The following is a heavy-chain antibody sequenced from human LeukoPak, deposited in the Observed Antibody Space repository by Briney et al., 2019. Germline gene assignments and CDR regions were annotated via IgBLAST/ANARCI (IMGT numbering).Heavy chain of an antibody. CDR3: ARDGRASSTSLN. D-gene: IGHD2-2*01. V-gene: IGHV4-31*03. CDR1: GGSISSSSYY. J-gene: IGHJ4*02. Sequence: ASETLSLTCTVSGGSISSSSYYWGWIRQHPGKGLEWIGYIYYSGSTYYNPSLKSRVTISVDTSKNQFSLKLSSVTAADTAVYYCARDGRASSTSLNWGQGTLVTVSS. CDR2: IYYSGST.